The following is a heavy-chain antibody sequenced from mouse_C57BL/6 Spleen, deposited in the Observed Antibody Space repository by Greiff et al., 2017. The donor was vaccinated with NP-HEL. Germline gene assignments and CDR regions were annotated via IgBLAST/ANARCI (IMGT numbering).Heavy chain of an antibody. CDR2: IYPGDGDT. J-gene: IGHJ2*01. CDR1: GYAFSSSW. CDR3: AVITTVGYFDD. V-gene: IGHV1-82*01. Sequence: VQLQQSGPELVKPGASVKISCKASGYAFSSSWMNWVKQRPGKGLEWIGRIYPGDGDTNYNGKFKGKATLTADKSSSTAYMQLSSLTSEDSAVYFCAVITTVGYFDDWGQGTTLTVSS. D-gene: IGHD1-1*01.